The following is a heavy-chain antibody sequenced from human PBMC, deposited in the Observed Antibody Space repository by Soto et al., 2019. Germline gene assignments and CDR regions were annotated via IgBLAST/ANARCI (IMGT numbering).Heavy chain of an antibody. Sequence: EVQLLESGGGLVQPGGSLRLSCAASGFTFTNYAMTWVRQAPGKGLEWVSGISAGGGSTYYADSVKGRFTISRDNSKNTLFLQMNSLRAEDTALYYCAKDRGSLNTSSSPLDFWGQGTLVTVSS. CDR1: GFTFTNYA. CDR2: ISAGGGST. V-gene: IGHV3-23*01. D-gene: IGHD6-6*01. J-gene: IGHJ4*02. CDR3: AKDRGSLNTSSSPLDF.